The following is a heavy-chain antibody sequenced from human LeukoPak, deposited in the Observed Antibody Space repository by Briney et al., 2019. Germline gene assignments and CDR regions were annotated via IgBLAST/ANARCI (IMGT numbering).Heavy chain of an antibody. CDR3: ARCYYDFWSGYQGAYYYYMDV. CDR1: GHSFTSYW. CDR2: IYPGDSDT. Sequence: GESLKISCKGSGHSFTSYWIGWVRQMPGKGLEWMGIIYPGDSDTRYSPSFQGQVTISADKSISTAYLQWSSLKASDTAMYYCARCYYDFWSGYQGAYYYYMDVWGKGTTVTVSS. V-gene: IGHV5-51*01. J-gene: IGHJ6*03. D-gene: IGHD3-3*01.